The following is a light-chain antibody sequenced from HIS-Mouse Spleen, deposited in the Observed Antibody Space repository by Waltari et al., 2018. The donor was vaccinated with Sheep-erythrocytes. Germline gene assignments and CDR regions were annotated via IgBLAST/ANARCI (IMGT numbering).Light chain of an antibody. V-gene: IGKV3-20*01. CDR2: GAS. J-gene: IGKJ1*01. CDR3: QQYGSSPWT. Sequence: EIVLTQSPGTLSLSPGERATLSCRASQSVSSSYLVWYQQKPGQAPRLLSYGASSRATGIPDRFSGSGSGTDFALTISRLEPEDFAAYYCQQYGSSPWTFGQGTKVEIK. CDR1: QSVSSSY.